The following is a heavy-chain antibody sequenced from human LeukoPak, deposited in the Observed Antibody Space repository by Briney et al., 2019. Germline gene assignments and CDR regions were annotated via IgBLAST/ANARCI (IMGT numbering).Heavy chain of an antibody. J-gene: IGHJ4*02. Sequence: GSLRLSCAASGFTFNDYWMTWVRQVPGRGLEWVANINKDGSDKYYVDSVKGRFTISRDNAKKSLYLEMNSLTVEDTAMYCCAKVGAWELQRVFEYWGQGALVTVSS. D-gene: IGHD1-26*01. V-gene: IGHV3-7*01. CDR1: GFTFNDYW. CDR2: INKDGSDK. CDR3: AKVGAWELQRVFEY.